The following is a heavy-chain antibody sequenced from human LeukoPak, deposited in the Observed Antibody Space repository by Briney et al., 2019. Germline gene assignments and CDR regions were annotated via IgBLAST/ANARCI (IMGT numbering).Heavy chain of an antibody. CDR2: INHGGST. CDR3: ARGVYGSGLDY. D-gene: IGHD3-10*01. J-gene: IGHJ4*02. V-gene: IGHV4-34*01. CDR1: GGSFSGYY. Sequence: SETLSLTRAVYGGSFSGYYWSWIRQPPGKWLEWVGEINHGGSTNYNPSLKSRVTISVDTSKTQFSLKLSPVTAAETAVYYRARGVYGSGLDYWGQGTLVTVSS.